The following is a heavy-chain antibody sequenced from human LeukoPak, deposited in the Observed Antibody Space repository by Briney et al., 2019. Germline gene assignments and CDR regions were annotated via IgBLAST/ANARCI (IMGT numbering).Heavy chain of an antibody. Sequence: ASVKVSCKASGYTFTGYYMHWVRQAPGQGLEWMGWINPNSGGTNYAQKFQGRVTMTRDTSISTAYMELRSLRSDDTAVYYCARVAGYSGCSAHFDYWGQGTLVTVSS. CDR2: INPNSGGT. D-gene: IGHD5-12*01. J-gene: IGHJ4*02. CDR3: ARVAGYSGCSAHFDY. CDR1: GYTFTGYY. V-gene: IGHV1-2*02.